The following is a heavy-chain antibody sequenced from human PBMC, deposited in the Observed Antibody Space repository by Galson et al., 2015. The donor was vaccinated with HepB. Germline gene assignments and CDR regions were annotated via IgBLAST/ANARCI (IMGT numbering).Heavy chain of an antibody. CDR3: ARGLRSGSYSG. V-gene: IGHV3-69-1*01. Sequence: SLRLSCAASGFTFSDFGISWVRQTPGKGLEWVSYIHTNGATSHADSVKGRFTISRDNAKNSLWLQMDSLRVEDTAVYYCARGLRSGSYSGWGQGTLVTVSS. J-gene: IGHJ4*02. CDR1: GFTFSDFG. D-gene: IGHD3-10*01. CDR2: IHTNGAT.